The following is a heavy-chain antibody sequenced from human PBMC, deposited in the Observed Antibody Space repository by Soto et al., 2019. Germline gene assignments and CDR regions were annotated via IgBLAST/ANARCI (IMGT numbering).Heavy chain of an antibody. CDR2: ISGSDGKT. D-gene: IGHD3-3*01. Sequence: PGGSVRLSCAASGFSFISYAMSWVRQAPGKGLEWVSTISGSDGKTFYADSVKGRFSISRDTSKNMLYLQMNNLRGDDTAVYYCVRWSYLDYWGQGTRVTVSS. J-gene: IGHJ4*02. V-gene: IGHV3-23*01. CDR3: VRWSYLDY. CDR1: GFSFISYA.